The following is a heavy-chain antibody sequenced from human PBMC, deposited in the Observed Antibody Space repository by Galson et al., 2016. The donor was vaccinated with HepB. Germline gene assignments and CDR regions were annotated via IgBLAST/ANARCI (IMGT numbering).Heavy chain of an antibody. J-gene: IGHJ4*02. CDR3: ARGRYSFGCMDS. Sequence: ETLSLTCTVSGISISSGFHWGWIRQSPGKGLEFIGTVYHTGSAYYNPSPKGRVTLSVDTSKDQMSLRLSSVTAADAAIYFCARGRYSFGCMDSWGQGSLVAVSS. CDR1: GISISSGFH. V-gene: IGHV4-38-2*02. CDR2: VYHTGSA. D-gene: IGHD5-12*01.